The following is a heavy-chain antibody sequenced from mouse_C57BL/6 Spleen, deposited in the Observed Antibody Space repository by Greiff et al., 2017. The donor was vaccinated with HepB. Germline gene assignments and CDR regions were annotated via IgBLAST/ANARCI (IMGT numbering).Heavy chain of an antibody. J-gene: IGHJ3*01. D-gene: IGHD2-4*01. V-gene: IGHV1-54*01. Sequence: QVQLQQSGAELVRPGTSVKVSCKASGYAFTNYLIEWVKQRPGQGLEWIGVINPGSGGTNYNEKFKGKATLTADKSSSTAYMQLSSLTSEDSAVYFCSREGLGYDYEGFAYWGQGTLVTVSA. CDR3: SREGLGYDYEGFAY. CDR2: INPGSGGT. CDR1: GYAFTNYL.